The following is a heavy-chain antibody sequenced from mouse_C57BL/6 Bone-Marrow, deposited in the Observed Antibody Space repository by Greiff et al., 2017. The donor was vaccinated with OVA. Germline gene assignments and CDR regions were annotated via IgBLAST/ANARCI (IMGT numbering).Heavy chain of an antibody. V-gene: IGHV6-3*01. D-gene: IGHD1-1*01. CDR2: IRLKSDNYAT. Sequence: EVKLVESGGGLVQPGGSMKLSCVASGFTFSNYWMNWVRQSPEKGLEWVAQIRLKSDNYATHYAESVKGRFTISRDDSKSSVYLQMNNLRAEDTGIYYCTITTVASSWYFDVWGTGTTVTVSS. J-gene: IGHJ1*03. CDR1: GFTFSNYW. CDR3: TITTVASSWYFDV.